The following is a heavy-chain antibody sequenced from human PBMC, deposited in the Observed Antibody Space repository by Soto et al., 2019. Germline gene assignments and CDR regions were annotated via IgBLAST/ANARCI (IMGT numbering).Heavy chain of an antibody. J-gene: IGHJ6*02. CDR2: IWYDGSNK. D-gene: IGHD6-13*01. V-gene: IGHV3-33*01. CDR1: GFTFSSYG. Sequence: QVQLVESGGGVVQPGRSLRLSCAASGFTFSSYGMHWVRQAPGKGLEWVAVIWYDGSNKYYADSVKGRFTISRDNSKNTLYLQMNSLRAEDTAVYYCAITYSGYYYGMDVWGQGTPVTVSS. CDR3: AITYSGYYYGMDV.